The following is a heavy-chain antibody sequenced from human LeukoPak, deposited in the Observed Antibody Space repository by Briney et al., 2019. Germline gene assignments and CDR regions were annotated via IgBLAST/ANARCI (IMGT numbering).Heavy chain of an antibody. D-gene: IGHD1-26*01. CDR3: ARQGSGSSYYYYTFPY. J-gene: IGHJ4*02. CDR1: GGSLSGYY. CDR2: INHSGNT. V-gene: IGHV4-34*01. Sequence: PSETLSLTCAVYGGSLSGYYWSWISQPPGKGLEWIGEINHSGNTNYNPSLKSRVTMSVDTSKNHFYLELISVTAADTAVYYCARQGSGSSYYYYTFPYWGQGTLVTVSS.